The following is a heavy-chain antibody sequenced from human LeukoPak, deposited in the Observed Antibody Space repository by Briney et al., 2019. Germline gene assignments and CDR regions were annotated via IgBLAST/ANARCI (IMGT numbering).Heavy chain of an antibody. V-gene: IGHV3-23*01. CDR2: ISGSGGST. J-gene: IGHJ6*02. CDR1: GFTFSSYA. D-gene: IGHD1-26*01. Sequence: GGSLRLSCAASGFTFSSYAMSWVRQAPGKGLEGVSAISGSGGSTYYADSVKGRVTISRDNPKNTLSLKMNSLRAEDTAVYYCANHRGSYGVYYYGMDVWGQGTTVTVSS. CDR3: ANHRGSYGVYYYGMDV.